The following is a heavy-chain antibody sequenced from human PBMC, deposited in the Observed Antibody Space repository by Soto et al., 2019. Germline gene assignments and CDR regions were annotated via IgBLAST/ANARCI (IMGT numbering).Heavy chain of an antibody. CDR3: ARGGPYGDYARAWFDP. D-gene: IGHD4-17*01. J-gene: IGHJ5*02. CDR1: GGTFSSYA. Sequence: QVQLVQSGAEVKKPGSSVKVSCKASGGTFSSYAISWVRQAPGQGLEWMGGIIPIFGTANYAQKFQGRVTITADESTSKAYMELSSLRSEDTAVYYCARGGPYGDYARAWFDPWGQGTLVTVSS. CDR2: IIPIFGTA. V-gene: IGHV1-69*01.